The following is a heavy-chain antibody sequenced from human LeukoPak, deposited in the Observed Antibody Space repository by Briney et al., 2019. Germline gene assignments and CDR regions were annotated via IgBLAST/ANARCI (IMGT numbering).Heavy chain of an antibody. CDR1: GGSISNYY. D-gene: IGHD2-15*01. CDR2: IYYSGST. CDR3: ARYSYGGYHFDY. V-gene: IGHV4-59*08. J-gene: IGHJ4*02. Sequence: SETPSLTCTVSGGSISNYYWSWIRQPPGKGLEWIGYIYYSGSTNYNPSLKSRVTISVDTSRNQFSLKLSSVTAADTAVYYCARYSYGGYHFDYWGRGTLVTVSS.